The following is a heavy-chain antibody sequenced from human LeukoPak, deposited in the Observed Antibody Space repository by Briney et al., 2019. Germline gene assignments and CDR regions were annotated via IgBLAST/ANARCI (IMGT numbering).Heavy chain of an antibody. CDR2: IKQDGSEK. CDR3: AREWQGGIAAAGTRIEGDY. V-gene: IGHV3-7*01. Sequence: GGSLRLSCAVSGFSVSGHWMTWVRQAPGKGLEWVANIKQDGSEKNYVDSVKGRFTISRDNAENSLFLQMNSLRVEDTAVYYCAREWQGGIAAAGTRIEGDYWGQGTLVAVSS. D-gene: IGHD6-13*01. CDR1: GFSVSGHW. J-gene: IGHJ4*02.